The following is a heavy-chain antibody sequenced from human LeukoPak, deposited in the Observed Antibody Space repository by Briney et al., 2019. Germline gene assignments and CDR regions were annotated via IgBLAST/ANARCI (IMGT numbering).Heavy chain of an antibody. V-gene: IGHV3-7*01. J-gene: IGHJ4*02. CDR2: IKQDGSEK. D-gene: IGHD3-22*01. Sequence: PGGFLRLSCAASGFTFSSYWMSWVRQAPGKGLEWVANIKQDGSEKYYVDSVKGRFTISRDNAKNSLYLQMNSLRAEDTAVYYCASTPDIYDSSGYPYYFDYWGQGTLVTVSS. CDR3: ASTPDIYDSSGYPYYFDY. CDR1: GFTFSSYW.